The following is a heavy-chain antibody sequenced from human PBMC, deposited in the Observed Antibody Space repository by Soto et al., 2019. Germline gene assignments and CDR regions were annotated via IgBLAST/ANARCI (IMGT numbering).Heavy chain of an antibody. D-gene: IGHD5-18*01. Sequence: QVQLVESGGGVVQPGRSLRLSCVATGCTFSTYGMHWVRQAPGKGLECVAIISYDGSNKYFADSVKGRFTISRDNSKNTLYLQMNGLRAEDTAVYYCAKDRYVYGYSYAKDYWGQGTLVTVSS. CDR3: AKDRYVYGYSYAKDY. V-gene: IGHV3-30*18. J-gene: IGHJ4*02. CDR2: ISYDGSNK. CDR1: GCTFSTYG.